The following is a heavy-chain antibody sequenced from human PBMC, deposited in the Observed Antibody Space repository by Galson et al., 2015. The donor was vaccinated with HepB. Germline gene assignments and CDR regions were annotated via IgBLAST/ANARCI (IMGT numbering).Heavy chain of an antibody. D-gene: IGHD6-6*01. J-gene: IGHJ6*03. CDR1: GFTFGDYA. Sequence: LRLSCAASGFTFGDYAMSWFRQAPGKGLEWVGFIRSKAYGGTTEYAASVKGRFTISRDDSKSIAYLQMNSLKTEDTAVYYCTRGGSSSSYYYYYMDVWGKGTTVTVSS. V-gene: IGHV3-49*03. CDR3: TRGGSSSSYYYYYMDV. CDR2: IRSKAYGGTT.